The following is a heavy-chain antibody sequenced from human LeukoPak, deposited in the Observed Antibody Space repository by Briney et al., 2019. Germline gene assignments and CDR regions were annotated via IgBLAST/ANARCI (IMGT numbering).Heavy chain of an antibody. Sequence: GGSLRLSCAASGFTFSSYAMSWVRQAPGKGLEWVSAISGSGGSTYYADSVKGRFTISRDNSKNTLYLQMNSLRAEDTAVYYCAKFSRDIGGSYYVAFDIWGQGTMVTVSS. D-gene: IGHD1-26*01. CDR1: GFTFSSYA. CDR2: ISGSGGST. J-gene: IGHJ3*02. CDR3: AKFSRDIGGSYYVAFDI. V-gene: IGHV3-23*01.